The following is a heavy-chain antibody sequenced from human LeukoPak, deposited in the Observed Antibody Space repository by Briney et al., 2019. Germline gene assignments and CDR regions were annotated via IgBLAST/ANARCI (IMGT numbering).Heavy chain of an antibody. V-gene: IGHV4-39*01. Sequence: SETLSLTCTVSGGSISSSSYYWGWIRQPPGKGLEWIGIIYYSGSTYYNPSLKSRLTISVDMSKNQFSLRLSSVTAADTAVYYCAGGYYYGSGSYYNPWFDPWGQGTLVTVSS. J-gene: IGHJ5*02. CDR2: IYYSGST. CDR1: GGSISSSSYY. CDR3: AGGYYYGSGSYYNPWFDP. D-gene: IGHD3-10*01.